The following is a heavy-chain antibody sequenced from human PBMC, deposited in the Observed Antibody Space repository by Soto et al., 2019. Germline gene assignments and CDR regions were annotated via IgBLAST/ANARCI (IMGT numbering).Heavy chain of an antibody. Sequence: PGGSLGLSCTASGFTFGDYAMSWFRQAPGRGLEWVVFIRSKAYGGTTEYAASVKGRFTISRDDSKSIAYLQMNSLKTEDTAVYYCTRDSIVSDIVVVVAAKGMDVWGQGNTVTVSS. D-gene: IGHD2-15*01. CDR2: IRSKAYGGTT. CDR1: GFTFGDYA. V-gene: IGHV3-49*03. J-gene: IGHJ6*02. CDR3: TRDSIVSDIVVVVAAKGMDV.